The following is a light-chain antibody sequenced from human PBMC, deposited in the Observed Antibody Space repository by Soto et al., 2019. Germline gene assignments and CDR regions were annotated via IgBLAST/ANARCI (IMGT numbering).Light chain of an antibody. CDR2: KAS. Sequence: DIQMTQSPSTLSASVGDRVTITCRASQSISSWLAWYQQKPGKAPKLLIYKASSLESWVPSRFSGSGSGTEFNLTISSLQPDDFATYYCKQYNSYWTFGQGTKVEIK. CDR1: QSISSW. J-gene: IGKJ1*01. V-gene: IGKV1-5*03. CDR3: KQYNSYWT.